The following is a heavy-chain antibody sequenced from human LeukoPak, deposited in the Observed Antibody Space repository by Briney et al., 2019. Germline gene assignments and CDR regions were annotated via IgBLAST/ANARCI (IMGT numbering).Heavy chain of an antibody. J-gene: IGHJ4*02. CDR1: EFIFSDYA. D-gene: IGHD3-22*01. V-gene: IGHV3-7*01. CDR3: ASSHDSSGND. Sequence: GGSLRLSCAASEFIFSDYAMAWVRQAPGKGLDWVANIRKDGGAKFYAASVKGRFIISRDNAKNSLYLQMNNLRDEDTAVYYCASSHDSSGNDWGQGTLVTV. CDR2: IRKDGGAK.